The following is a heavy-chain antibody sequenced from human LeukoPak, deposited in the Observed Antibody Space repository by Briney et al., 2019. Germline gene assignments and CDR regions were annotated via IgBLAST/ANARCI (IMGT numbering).Heavy chain of an antibody. CDR3: ASLTKAAADPSDDY. J-gene: IGHJ4*02. CDR1: GFTFSSYG. Sequence: GGSLRLSCAASGFTFSSYGIHWVRQAPGKGLEWVAFIRYDGSNKYYADSVKGRFTISRDNSKNTLYLQMNSLRAEDTAVYYCASLTKAAADPSDDYWGQGTLVTVSS. CDR2: IRYDGSNK. D-gene: IGHD6-13*01. V-gene: IGHV3-30*02.